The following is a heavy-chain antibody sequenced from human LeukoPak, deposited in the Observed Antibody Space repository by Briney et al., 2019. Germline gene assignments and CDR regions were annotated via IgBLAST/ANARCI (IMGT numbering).Heavy chain of an antibody. V-gene: IGHV4-39*01. CDR2: IYYSGST. J-gene: IGHJ4*02. D-gene: IGHD6-19*01. CDR1: GGSISSSSYY. Sequence: SETLSLTCTVSGGSISSSSYYWGWIRQPPGKGLEWIGSIYYSGSTYYNPSLKSRVTISVDTSKNRFPLKLSSVTAADTAVYYCARPYSSGARVDYWGQGTLVTVSS. CDR3: ARPYSSGARVDY.